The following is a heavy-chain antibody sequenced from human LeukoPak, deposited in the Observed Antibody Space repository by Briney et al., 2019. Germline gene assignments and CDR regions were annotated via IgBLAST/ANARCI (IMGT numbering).Heavy chain of an antibody. V-gene: IGHV3-23*01. J-gene: IGHJ4*02. CDR1: GFTFSSYA. CDR3: ARAYGSSGYYQLPIDY. Sequence: GQSLRLSCAASGFTFSSYAMSWVRQAPGKGLEWVSGITGSGGTTHHADSVKGRFTISRDNSKNTLFLQMNSLRVEDTALYYCARAYGSSGYYQLPIDYWGQGTLVTASS. D-gene: IGHD3-22*01. CDR2: ITGSGGTT.